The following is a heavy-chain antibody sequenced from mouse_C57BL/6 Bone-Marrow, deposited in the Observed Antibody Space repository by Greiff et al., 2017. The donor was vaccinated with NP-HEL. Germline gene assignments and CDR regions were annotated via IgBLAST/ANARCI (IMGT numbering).Heavy chain of an antibody. CDR1: GYTFTSYW. CDR3: AKGGYGGFAY. Sequence: VQLQQPGAELVMPGASVKLSCKASGYTFTSYWMHWVKQRPGQGLEWIGEIDPSDSYTNYNQKFKGKSTLTVDKSSSTAYMQLSSLTSEGSAVYYCAKGGYGGFAYWGQGTLVTVSA. J-gene: IGHJ3*01. CDR2: IDPSDSYT. D-gene: IGHD2-2*01. V-gene: IGHV1-69*01.